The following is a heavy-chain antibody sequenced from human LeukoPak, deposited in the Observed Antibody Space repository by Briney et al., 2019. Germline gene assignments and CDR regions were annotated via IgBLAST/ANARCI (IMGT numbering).Heavy chain of an antibody. CDR2: ISITSNAI. V-gene: IGHV3-48*02. J-gene: IGHJ4*02. CDR1: GFTFSSYS. CDR3: AKSSSSWFYFDY. Sequence: GGTLRLSCAVSGFTFSSYSMYWGRHAQGAGLEWVSFISITSNAIYYADSVNGRFTIYRDNARNSLYLQMNSLRDEDTAVSYCAKSSSSWFYFDYWGQGTLVTVSS. D-gene: IGHD6-13*01.